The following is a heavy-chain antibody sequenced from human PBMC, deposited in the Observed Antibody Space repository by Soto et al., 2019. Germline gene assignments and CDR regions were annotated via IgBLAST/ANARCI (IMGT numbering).Heavy chain of an antibody. CDR3: AGPTTVTTKGEYFQH. CDR1: GGSISGGDCY. D-gene: IGHD4-17*01. V-gene: IGHV4-30-4*01. Sequence: SETLSLTCTVSGGSISGGDCYWSWIRQPPGKGLEWIGYIYYSGSTYYNPSLKSRLTISVDTSRNQFSLKLSSVTAADTAVYYCAGPTTVTTKGEYFQHWGQGTLVTVSS. CDR2: IYYSGST. J-gene: IGHJ1*01.